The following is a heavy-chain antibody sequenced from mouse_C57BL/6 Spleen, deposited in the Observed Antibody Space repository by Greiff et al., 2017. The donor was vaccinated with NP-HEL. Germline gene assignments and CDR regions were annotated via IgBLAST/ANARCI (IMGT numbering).Heavy chain of an antibody. V-gene: IGHV14-1*01. Sequence: VQLQQSGAELVRPGASVKLSCTASSFNIKDYYMHWVKQRPEQGLEWIGRIDPEDGDTEYAPKFQGKATMTADTSSNTAYLQLSSLTSEDTAVYYCGGSSYGYAMDYWGQGTSVTVSS. CDR3: GGSSYGYAMDY. CDR1: SFNIKDYY. J-gene: IGHJ4*01. D-gene: IGHD1-1*01. CDR2: IDPEDGDT.